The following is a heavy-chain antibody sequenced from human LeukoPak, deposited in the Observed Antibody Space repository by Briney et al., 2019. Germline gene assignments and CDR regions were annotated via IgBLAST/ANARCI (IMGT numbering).Heavy chain of an antibody. J-gene: IGHJ4*02. CDR1: GFSLSTSGMC. CDR3: ARILHSGYDPYYFDY. V-gene: IGHV2-70*11. D-gene: IGHD5-12*01. Sequence: SGPTLVNPTQTLTLTCTFSGFSLSTSGMCVSWIRQPPGKALEWLARIDWDDDKYYSTSLKTRLTISKDTSKNQVVLTMTNMDPVDTATYYRARILHSGYDPYYFDYWGQGTLVTVSS. CDR2: IDWDDDK.